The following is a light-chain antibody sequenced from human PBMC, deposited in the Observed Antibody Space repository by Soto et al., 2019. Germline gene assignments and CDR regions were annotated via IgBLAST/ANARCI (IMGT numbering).Light chain of an antibody. CDR1: QSLTTW. Sequence: DIQMTQSPSTLSASVGDRVTITCRASQSLTTWLAWYQQKPGKAPKLLIYKAINLQSGVPSRFRGSGSGTEFTLTISSLQTDDFGTHYCQRYNDSQYVFGQGTNLEMK. V-gene: IGKV1-5*03. CDR3: QRYNDSQYV. J-gene: IGKJ2*01. CDR2: KAI.